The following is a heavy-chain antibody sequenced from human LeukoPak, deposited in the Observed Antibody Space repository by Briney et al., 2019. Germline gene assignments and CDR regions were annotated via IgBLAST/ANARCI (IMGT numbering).Heavy chain of an antibody. CDR3: ARGAPSSVGATTDFDF. J-gene: IGHJ4*02. D-gene: IGHD1-26*01. V-gene: IGHV4-34*01. CDR2: INHSGST. Sequence: SETLSLTCAVYGGSFSGYYWSWIRQPPGKGLEWIGEINHSGSTNYNPSLKSRVTISVDTFKNQFSLKLSSVTAADTAVYYCARGAPSSVGATTDFDFWGQGTLVTVSS. CDR1: GGSFSGYY.